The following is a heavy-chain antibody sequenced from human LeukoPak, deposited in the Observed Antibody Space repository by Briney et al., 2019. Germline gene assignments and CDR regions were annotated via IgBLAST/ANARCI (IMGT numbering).Heavy chain of an antibody. Sequence: ASVKVSCKASGYTFTGYYMHWVRQAPGQGLEWMGWINPNSGGTNYAQKFQGRVTMTEDTSTNTAYMELSSLRSEDTAVYYCASSITMVRGVITDYWGQGTLVTVSS. CDR2: INPNSGGT. CDR3: ASSITMVRGVITDY. V-gene: IGHV1-2*02. CDR1: GYTFTGYY. J-gene: IGHJ4*02. D-gene: IGHD3-10*01.